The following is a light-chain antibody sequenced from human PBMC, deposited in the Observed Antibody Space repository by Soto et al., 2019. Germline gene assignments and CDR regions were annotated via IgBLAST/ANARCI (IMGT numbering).Light chain of an antibody. CDR1: QSVSSSY. CDR2: GAS. V-gene: IGKV3-20*01. J-gene: IGKJ1*01. Sequence: EIGLTQSPGTLSLSPGERATLSCRASQSVSSSYLAWYQQKPGQAPRLLIYGASSRATGIPDRFSGSGSGTDFAITISRLEPEDFAVYYCQQYGSSRTFGQGTQVEIK. CDR3: QQYGSSRT.